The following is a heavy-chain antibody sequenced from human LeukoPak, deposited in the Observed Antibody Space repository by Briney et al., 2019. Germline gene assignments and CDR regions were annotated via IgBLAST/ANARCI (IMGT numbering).Heavy chain of an antibody. CDR1: GFTFFNFR. J-gene: IGHJ4*02. V-gene: IGHV3-74*01. CDR3: AGGTIFGVVIRWSDY. Sequence: PGQSLRLSCAVSGFTFFNFRMHWVRQAPGEGLVYVSGISNDATATTYAPSVKGRFTISGDTSKNQFSLKLNCVRAEDTAVYYCAGGTIFGVVIRWSDYWGQGTLVTVSS. D-gene: IGHD3-3*01. CDR2: ISNDATAT.